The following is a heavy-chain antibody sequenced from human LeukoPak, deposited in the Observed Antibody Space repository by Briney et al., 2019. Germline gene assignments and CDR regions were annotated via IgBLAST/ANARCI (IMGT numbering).Heavy chain of an antibody. J-gene: IGHJ4*02. D-gene: IGHD3-10*01. CDR3: ARDGGLYYYGSGSYY. CDR1: GFTFSSYA. Sequence: GRSLRLSCAASGFTFSSYAMHWVRQAPGKGLEWVAVISYDGGNKYYADSVKGRFTISRDNSKNTLYLQMNSLRAEDTAVYYCARDGGLYYYGSGSYYWGQGTLVTVSS. V-gene: IGHV3-30-3*01. CDR2: ISYDGGNK.